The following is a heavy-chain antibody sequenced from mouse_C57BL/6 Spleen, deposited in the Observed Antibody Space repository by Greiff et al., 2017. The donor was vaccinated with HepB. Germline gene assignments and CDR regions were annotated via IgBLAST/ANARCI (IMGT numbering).Heavy chain of an antibody. CDR2: ISSGSSTI. CDR3: ARRWDVDWFAY. CDR1: GFTFSDYG. Sequence: EVQLVESGGGLVKPGGSLKLSCAASGFTFSDYGMHWVRQAPEKGLEWVAYISSGSSTIYYADTVKGRFTISRDNAKNTLFLQMTSLRSEDTAMYYCARRWDVDWFAYWGQGTLVTVSA. J-gene: IGHJ3*01. V-gene: IGHV5-17*01. D-gene: IGHD4-1*01.